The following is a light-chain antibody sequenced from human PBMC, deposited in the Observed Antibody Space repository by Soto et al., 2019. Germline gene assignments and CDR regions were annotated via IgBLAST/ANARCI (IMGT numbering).Light chain of an antibody. V-gene: IGLV1-40*01. CDR1: SSNIGAAYD. CDR3: QSYDSSDVV. J-gene: IGLJ2*01. CDR2: GNS. Sequence: QAVVTQPPSVSGAPGQRVTISCTGSSSNIGAAYDVHWYQQFPGTAPKLLIYGNSNRPSGVPDRFSGSKSGTSVSLAITGLQAEDEADYYCQSYDSSDVVFGGGTKLTVL.